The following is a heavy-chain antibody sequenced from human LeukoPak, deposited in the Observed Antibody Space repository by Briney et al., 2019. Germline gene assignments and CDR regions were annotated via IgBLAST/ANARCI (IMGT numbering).Heavy chain of an antibody. D-gene: IGHD3-10*01. Sequence: SETLSLTCTVSGGSISSYYWSWIRQPPGKGLEWVGEIYHSGSTNYNPSLKSRVTISVDKSKNQFSLNLSSVSAADTAVYYCARRTHRPLWFGPPNWFDPWGQGTLVTVSS. V-gene: IGHV4-59*12. CDR3: ARRTHRPLWFGPPNWFDP. CDR2: IYHSGST. CDR1: GGSISSYY. J-gene: IGHJ5*02.